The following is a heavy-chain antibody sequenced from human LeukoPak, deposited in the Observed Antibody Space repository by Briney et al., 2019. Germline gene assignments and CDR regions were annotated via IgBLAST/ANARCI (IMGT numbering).Heavy chain of an antibody. CDR3: VRLTAAGRRTDFDY. CDR2: ISYDGSNR. V-gene: IGHV3-30*04. J-gene: IGHJ4*02. Sequence: WGSLRLSCAASGFTFSSYAIHWVRQAPGKGLECVAAISYDGSNRYYADSVKGRFTISRDNSKNTLYLQMNSLRTEDTAVYYCVRLTAAGRRTDFDYWGQGTLVTVSS. CDR1: GFTFSSYA. D-gene: IGHD6-13*01.